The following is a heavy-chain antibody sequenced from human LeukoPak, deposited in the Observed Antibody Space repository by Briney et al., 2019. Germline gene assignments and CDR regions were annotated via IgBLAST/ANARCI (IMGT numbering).Heavy chain of an antibody. CDR1: GFTFDDYA. Sequence: GRSLRLSCAASGFTFDDYAMHWVRQAPGKGLEWVSGISWNSGSIGYADSVKGRFTISRDNGKNSLYLQMNSLRAEDTALYYCAKDIGDMIVAGYFDYWGQGTLVTVSS. V-gene: IGHV3-9*01. CDR3: AKDIGDMIVAGYFDY. J-gene: IGHJ4*02. D-gene: IGHD3-22*01. CDR2: ISWNSGSI.